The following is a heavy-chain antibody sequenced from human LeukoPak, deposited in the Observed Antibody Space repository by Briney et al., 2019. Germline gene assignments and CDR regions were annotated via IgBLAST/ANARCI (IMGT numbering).Heavy chain of an antibody. CDR2: IKSKTGGGTS. D-gene: IGHD3-3*01. CDR1: GFTFSNAW. J-gene: IGHJ5*02. V-gene: IGHV3-15*01. CDR3: TTDGIRDFWSGYYTGLYNWFDP. Sequence: GGSLRLSCAASGFTFSNAWMSWVRQAPGKGLEWVGRIKSKTGGGTSDYAAPVKGRFTISRDDSKNTLYLQMNSLKTEDTAVYYCTTDGIRDFWSGYYTGLYNWFDPWGQGTLVTVSS.